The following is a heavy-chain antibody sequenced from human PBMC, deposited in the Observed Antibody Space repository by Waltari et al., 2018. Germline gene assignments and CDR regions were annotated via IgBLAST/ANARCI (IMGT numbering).Heavy chain of an antibody. Sequence: QVQLVQSGAEVKKPGASVKVSCQASGYTFTSYGISWVRQAPGQGLEWMGWISAYNGNTNYAQKLQGRVTMTTDTSTSTAYMELRSLRSDDTAVYYCARDLATYSSGWYSDYWGQGTLVTVSS. CDR1: GYTFTSYG. D-gene: IGHD6-19*01. J-gene: IGHJ4*02. CDR2: ISAYNGNT. CDR3: ARDLATYSSGWYSDY. V-gene: IGHV1-18*01.